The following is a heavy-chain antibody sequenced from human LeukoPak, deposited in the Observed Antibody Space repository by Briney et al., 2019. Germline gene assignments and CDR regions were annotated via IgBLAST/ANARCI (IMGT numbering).Heavy chain of an antibody. CDR3: ARGSCTNGVCRYYYYYMDV. V-gene: IGHV1-8*01. J-gene: IGHJ6*03. D-gene: IGHD2-8*01. CDR1: GYTFTSYD. CDR2: MNPNSGNT. Sequence: ASVKVSCKASGYTFTSYDINWVRPATGQGLEWMGWMNPNSGNTGYAQKFQGRVTMTRNTSISTAYMELSSLRSEDTAVYYCARGSCTNGVCRYYYYYMDVWGKGTTVTVSS.